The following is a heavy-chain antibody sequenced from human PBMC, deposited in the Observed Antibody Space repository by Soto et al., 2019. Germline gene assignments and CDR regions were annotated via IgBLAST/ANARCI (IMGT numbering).Heavy chain of an antibody. J-gene: IGHJ6*02. D-gene: IGHD2-21*01. Sequence: QVQLVQSGDEVRKPGSSVKVSCKASGYIFVNYGIAWVRQAPGQGLEWMGWISTYSGNTRYASKVQGRLTMTTDTTTSAAYMDLGGLTPDVTTVYYSAVVGNCVTPTPHDVCGQGTSVTVSS. CDR2: ISTYSGNT. CDR1: GYIFVNYG. V-gene: IGHV1-18*01. CDR3: AVVGNCVTPTPHDV.